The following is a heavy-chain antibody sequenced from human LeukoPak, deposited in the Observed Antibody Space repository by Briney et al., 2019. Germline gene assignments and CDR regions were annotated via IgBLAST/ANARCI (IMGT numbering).Heavy chain of an antibody. V-gene: IGHV3-7*03. CDR2: INHNGNVN. J-gene: IGHJ6*02. D-gene: IGHD3-16*01. CDR1: GFTFSSYW. Sequence: TGGSLRLSCAASGFTFSSYWMNWARQAPGKGLERVASINHNGNVNYCVDSVKGRFTISRDNAKNSLYLQMSNLRAEDTAVYFCARGGGLDVWGQGATVTVSS. CDR3: ARGGGLDV.